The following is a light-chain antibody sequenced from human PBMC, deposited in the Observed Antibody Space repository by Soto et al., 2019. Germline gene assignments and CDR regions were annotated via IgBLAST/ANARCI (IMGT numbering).Light chain of an antibody. CDR2: GES. V-gene: IGKV3-20*01. Sequence: ELLLTQSPGTLSLSPGERGTLSCRGSQSVSSSYLAWYQQKTGQAPRLLIYGESSRATGIPDRFSGSGSGTDFNLTISRLEPEDFAVYYCQKYGSSPRTCGQGTKVDIK. CDR3: QKYGSSPRT. CDR1: QSVSSSY. J-gene: IGKJ1*01.